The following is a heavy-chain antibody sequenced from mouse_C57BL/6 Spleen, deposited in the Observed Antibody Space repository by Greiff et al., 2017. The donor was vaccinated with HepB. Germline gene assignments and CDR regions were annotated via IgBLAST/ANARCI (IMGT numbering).Heavy chain of an antibody. V-gene: IGHV1-7*01. CDR3: ASQTAQATAWFAY. CDR1: GYTFTSYW. D-gene: IGHD3-2*02. J-gene: IGHJ3*01. CDR2: INPSSGYT. Sequence: QVQLQQSGAELAKPGASVKLSCKASGYTFTSYWMHWVKQRPGQGLEWIGYINPSSGYTKYNQKFKDKATLTADKSSSTAYMQLSSLTYEDSAVYYCASQTAQATAWFAYWGQGTLVTVSA.